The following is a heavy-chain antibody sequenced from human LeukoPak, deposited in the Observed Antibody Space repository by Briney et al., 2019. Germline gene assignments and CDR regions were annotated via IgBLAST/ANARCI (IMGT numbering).Heavy chain of an antibody. V-gene: IGHV4-59*08. D-gene: IGHD1-26*01. J-gene: IGHJ4*02. Sequence: PSETLSLTCTVSGGSISSYYWSWIRQPPGKGLEWIGYIYYSGSTNYNPSLKSRVTISVDTSKNQFSLKLSSVTAADTAVYYCARLIGSYYVDYWGQGTLVTVSS. CDR2: IYYSGST. CDR1: GGSISSYY. CDR3: ARLIGSYYVDY.